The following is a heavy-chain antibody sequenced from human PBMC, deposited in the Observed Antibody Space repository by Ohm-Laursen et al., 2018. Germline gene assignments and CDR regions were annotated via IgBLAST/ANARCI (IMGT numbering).Heavy chain of an antibody. V-gene: IGHV4-59*01. CDR3: ARDWNNSDSLFDF. J-gene: IGHJ2*01. Sequence: SQTLSLTCTVSGGSISNDYWSWIRQPPEKELEWIGYIHYTGSTDYNPSLKSRVTISVDTSKNQFSLKLRSVTPADTAVYYCARDWNNSDSLFDFWGRGTLVTVSS. CDR1: GGSISNDY. CDR2: IHYTGST. D-gene: IGHD1/OR15-1a*01.